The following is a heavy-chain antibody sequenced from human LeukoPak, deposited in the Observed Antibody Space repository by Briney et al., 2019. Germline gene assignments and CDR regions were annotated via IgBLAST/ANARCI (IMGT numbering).Heavy chain of an antibody. V-gene: IGHV1-69*13. Sequence: GASVKVSCKASGGTFSSYAISWVRQAPGKGREWMGGIIPIFGTANYAQKLQGRVTITADDSTSTAYMELSSLRSEDTAVYYCARDFGVAAAGPKTNPSLILDYWGQGTLVSVSS. J-gene: IGHJ4*02. CDR3: ARDFGVAAAGPKTNPSLILDY. D-gene: IGHD6-13*01. CDR2: IIPIFGTA. CDR1: GGTFSSYA.